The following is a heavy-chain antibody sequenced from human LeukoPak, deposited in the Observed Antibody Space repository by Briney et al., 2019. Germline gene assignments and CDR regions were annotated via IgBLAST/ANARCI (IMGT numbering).Heavy chain of an antibody. CDR2: VSDSGSSA. J-gene: IGHJ4*02. CDR1: GXTFRNYG. Sequence: GGSLRLSCAASGXTFRNYGVSWVRQAPGKGLESVSVVSDSGSSAYYTDSVKGRFTISRDNSKNTLYLQMNSLRAEDTAVYFCAPDLRGAAWSLDYWGQGTLVTVSS. V-gene: IGHV3-23*01. D-gene: IGHD2-15*01. CDR3: APDLRGAAWSLDY.